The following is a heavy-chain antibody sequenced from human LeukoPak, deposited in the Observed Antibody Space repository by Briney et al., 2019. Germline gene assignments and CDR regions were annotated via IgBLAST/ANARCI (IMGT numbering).Heavy chain of an antibody. CDR2: ISAYNGNT. Sequence: ASVKVSCKASGYTFTSYGISWVRQAPGQGLEWMGWISAYNGNTNYAQTLQGRVTMTTDTSTSTASMELRSLRSDHTAVYYCARARDPIAGAQYFDYWVQGTLVTVSS. D-gene: IGHD6-19*01. CDR3: ARARDPIAGAQYFDY. V-gene: IGHV1-18*01. J-gene: IGHJ4*02. CDR1: GYTFTSYG.